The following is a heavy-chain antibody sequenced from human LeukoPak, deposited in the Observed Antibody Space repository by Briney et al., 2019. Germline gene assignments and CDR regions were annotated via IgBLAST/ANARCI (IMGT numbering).Heavy chain of an antibody. CDR1: GGSISNYY. CDR3: ASGVSGYGIAIYAFDI. Sequence: SETLSLTCTVSGGSISNYYWSWIRQPPGKGLEWIGYIYYSGSTNYNPSLKSRVTISVVTSKNQFSLKLSSVTAADTAVYYCASGVSGYGIAIYAFDIWGQGTMVTVSS. J-gene: IGHJ3*02. CDR2: IYYSGST. V-gene: IGHV4-59*01. D-gene: IGHD2-21*01.